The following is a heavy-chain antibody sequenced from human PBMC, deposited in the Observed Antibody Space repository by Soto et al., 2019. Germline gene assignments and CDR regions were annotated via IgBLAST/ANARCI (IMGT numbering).Heavy chain of an antibody. CDR3: ARAPKIKNVLFDY. CDR2: IYYRGST. Sequence: SETLSLTCTVSGGSVSSGSYYWSWIRQPQGTGLGWIGYIYYRGSTDYNPSLKSRVTISVDTPKNQFSLKVSSVTAADTAVYYCARAPKIKNVLFDYWGQGSLLTVSS. CDR1: GGSVSSGSYY. D-gene: IGHD3-16*01. J-gene: IGHJ4*02. V-gene: IGHV4-61*01.